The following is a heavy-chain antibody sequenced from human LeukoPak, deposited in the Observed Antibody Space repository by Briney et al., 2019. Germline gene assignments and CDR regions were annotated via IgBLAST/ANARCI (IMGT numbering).Heavy chain of an antibody. CDR2: INHSGST. V-gene: IGHV4-34*01. D-gene: IGHD6-13*01. Sequence: SETLSLTCAVYGGSFGGYDWSWIRRPPGKGLEWIGEINHSGSTNYNPSLKSRVTISVDTSKNQFSLKLSSVTAADTAVYYCARLAHPGYSSSWYGSPKYYFDYWGQGTLVTVSS. CDR3: ARLAHPGYSSSWYGSPKYYFDY. CDR1: GGSFGGYD. J-gene: IGHJ4*02.